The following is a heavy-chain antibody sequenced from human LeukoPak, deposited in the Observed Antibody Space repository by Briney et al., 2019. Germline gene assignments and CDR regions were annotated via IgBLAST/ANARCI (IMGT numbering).Heavy chain of an antibody. V-gene: IGHV3-30*18. CDR2: ISYDGTNK. J-gene: IGHJ4*02. Sequence: GGSLRLSCVASGLTFSSYGMHWVRQAPGQGLEWVAVISYDGTNKYYADSVKGRFTISRDIAKNTLYLQMNNLRAEDTGVYYCAKDHYWSIDYWGRGTLVTVSS. CDR1: GLTFSSYG. CDR3: AKDHYWSIDY. D-gene: IGHD3-3*01.